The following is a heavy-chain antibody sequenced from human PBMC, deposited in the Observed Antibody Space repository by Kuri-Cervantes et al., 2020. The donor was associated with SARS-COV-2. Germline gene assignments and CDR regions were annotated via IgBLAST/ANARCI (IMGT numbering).Heavy chain of an antibody. D-gene: IGHD1-26*01. CDR3: ARARYSGSYLFDY. CDR1: GYTFTGYY. V-gene: IGHV1-2*02. Sequence: ASVKVSCKASGYTFTGYYMHWVRQAPGQGLEWMGWINPNSDGTNYAQKFQGRVTMTRDTSISTAYMELSRLRSDDTAVYYCARARYSGSYLFDYWGQGTLVTVSS. J-gene: IGHJ4*02. CDR2: INPNSDGT.